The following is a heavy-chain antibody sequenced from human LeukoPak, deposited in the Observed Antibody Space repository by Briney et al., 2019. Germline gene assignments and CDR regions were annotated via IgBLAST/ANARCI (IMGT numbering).Heavy chain of an antibody. CDR2: SHNSGET. CDR1: GVSMTNYY. J-gene: IGHJ3*02. V-gene: IGHV4-59*08. D-gene: IGHD5-18*01. Sequence: PSETLSLTCTVSGVSMTNYYWSWIRQPPGKGLDWIAYSHNSGETKYNPSLKSRVTISVDTSKNEFSLKLSSVTAADTAVYYCARQPGSTAAFDIWGQGTTVTVSA. CDR3: ARQPGSTAAFDI.